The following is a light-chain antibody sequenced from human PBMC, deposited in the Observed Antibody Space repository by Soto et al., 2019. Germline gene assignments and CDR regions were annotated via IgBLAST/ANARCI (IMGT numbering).Light chain of an antibody. Sequence: QSVLTQPRSVSGSPGQSVTISCTGTSSDVGGSNHVSWYQHHPGKAPKFMIYDISKRPSGVPDRFSGSKSGDTASLTISGLQAEDEADYYCCSSAGEYTFLSGTGTKVTVL. CDR1: SSDVGGSNH. J-gene: IGLJ1*01. V-gene: IGLV2-11*01. CDR2: DIS. CDR3: CSSAGEYTFL.